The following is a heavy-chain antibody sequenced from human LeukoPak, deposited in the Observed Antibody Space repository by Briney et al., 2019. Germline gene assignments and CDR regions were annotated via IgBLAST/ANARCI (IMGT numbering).Heavy chain of an antibody. J-gene: IGHJ4*02. D-gene: IGHD3-3*02. CDR1: GFTFSSYA. CDR3: ARALASY. Sequence: GGSLRLSWAASGFTFSSYAMHWVRQAPGKGLEWVAVISYDGSNKYYADSVKGRFTISRDNSKNTLYLQMNSLRAEDTAVYYCARALASYWGQGTLVTVSS. CDR2: ISYDGSNK. V-gene: IGHV3-30*04.